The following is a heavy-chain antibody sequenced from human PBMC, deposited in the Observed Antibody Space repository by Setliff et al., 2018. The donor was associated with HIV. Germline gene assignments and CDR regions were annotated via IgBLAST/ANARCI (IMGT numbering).Heavy chain of an antibody. J-gene: IGHJ1*01. CDR3: AREAAPGLEYFRH. V-gene: IGHV3-21*01. D-gene: IGHD6-13*01. CDR1: GFTFSSYA. CDR2: ISYDSRFI. Sequence: GGSLRLSCAASGFTFSSYAMNWVRQAPGKGLEWVSSISYDSRFIYHADSMKGRFTISRDNSKNTLYVQMNSLRPEDTAVYFCAREAAPGLEYFRHWGQGTLVTVSS.